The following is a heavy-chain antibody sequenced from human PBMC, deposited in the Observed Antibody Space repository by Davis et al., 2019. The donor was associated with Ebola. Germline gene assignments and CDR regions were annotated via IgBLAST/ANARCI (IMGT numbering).Heavy chain of an antibody. J-gene: IGHJ6*02. CDR2: INHSGST. D-gene: IGHD3-3*01. Sequence: SQTLSLTCAVYGGSFSGYYWSWIRQPPGKGLEWIGEINHSGSTNYNPSLKSRVTISVDTSKNQFSLKLSSVTAADTAVYYCARDRYDFLYGMDVWGQGTTVTVSS. CDR3: ARDRYDFLYGMDV. CDR1: GGSFSGYY. V-gene: IGHV4-34*01.